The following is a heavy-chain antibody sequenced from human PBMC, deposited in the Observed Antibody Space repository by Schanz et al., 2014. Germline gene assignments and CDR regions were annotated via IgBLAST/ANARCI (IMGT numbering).Heavy chain of an antibody. J-gene: IGHJ5*02. V-gene: IGHV4-31*03. D-gene: IGHD2-21*01. Sequence: QVQLQESGPGLVKPSQTLSLTCTVSGDSISNTPYYWTWIRQHPGKGLEWIGYIFFSGATHQNPSLKSRISISIDTSKTQFSLDLTSVTAADTAVYYCARAVGGNSALEWFDPWGQGTLVTVSS. CDR2: IFFSGAT. CDR1: GDSISNTPYY. CDR3: ARAVGGNSALEWFDP.